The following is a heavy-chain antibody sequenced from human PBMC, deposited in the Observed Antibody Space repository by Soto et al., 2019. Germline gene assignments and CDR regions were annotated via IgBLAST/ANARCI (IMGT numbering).Heavy chain of an antibody. CDR1: GYTFTSYG. V-gene: IGHV1-18*04. D-gene: IGHD3-22*01. CDR2: ISAYNGNT. CDR3: ARDGDYYDSSGLFDP. Sequence: SVKVSCKASGYTFTSYGISWVRQAPGQGLEWMGWISAYNGNTNYAQKLQGRVTMTTDTSTSTAYMELRSLRSDDTAVYYCARDGDYYDSSGLFDPWGQGTLVTVSS. J-gene: IGHJ5*02.